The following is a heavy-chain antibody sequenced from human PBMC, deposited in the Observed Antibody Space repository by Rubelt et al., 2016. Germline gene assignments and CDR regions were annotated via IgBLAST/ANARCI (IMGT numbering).Heavy chain of an antibody. CDR1: GYTFTSYG. CDR3: SGDQY. Sequence: QVQLVQSGAEVKKPGASVKVSCKASGYTFTSYGISWVRQAPGQGLEWMGWINPNSGGTNLSQKFQGRVTMTRDTSISTAYMELSRLRSDDTAVYYCSGDQYWGQGTLVTVSS. J-gene: IGHJ4*02. V-gene: IGHV1-2*02. CDR2: INPNSGGT.